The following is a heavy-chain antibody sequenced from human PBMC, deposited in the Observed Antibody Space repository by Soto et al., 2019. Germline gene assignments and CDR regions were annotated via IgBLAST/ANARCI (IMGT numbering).Heavy chain of an antibody. J-gene: IGHJ4*02. CDR2: IYYSGST. CDR1: GGSISSGGYY. V-gene: IGHV4-31*03. CDR3: AGSRTVTTSKLDY. Sequence: SETLSLTCTVSGGSISSGGYYWSWIRQHPGKGLEWIGYIYYSGSTYYNPSLKSRVTISVDTSKNQFSLKLSSVTAADTAVYYCAGSRTVTTSKLDYWGQGTLVTVSS. D-gene: IGHD4-17*01.